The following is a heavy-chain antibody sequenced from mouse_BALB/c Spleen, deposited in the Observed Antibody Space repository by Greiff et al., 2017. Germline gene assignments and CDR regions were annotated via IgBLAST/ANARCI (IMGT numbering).Heavy chain of an antibody. CDR2: ISNGGGST. V-gene: IGHV5-12-2*01. CDR1: GFTFSSYT. J-gene: IGHJ2*01. CDR3: ARHVDSSGSFDY. Sequence: EVKLMESGGGLVQPGGSLKLSCAASGFTFSSYTMSWVRQTPEKRPEWVAYISNGGGSTYYPDTVKGRFTISRDNAKNTLYLQMSSLKSEDTAMYYCARHVDSSGSFDYWGQGTTLTVSS. D-gene: IGHD3-2*01.